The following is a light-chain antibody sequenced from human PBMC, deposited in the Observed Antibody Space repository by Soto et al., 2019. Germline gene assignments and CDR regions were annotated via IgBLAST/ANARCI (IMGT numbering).Light chain of an antibody. V-gene: IGLV2-14*01. CDR1: SSDVGGYNY. CDR3: SSYTSSLTRV. J-gene: IGLJ1*01. Sequence: QSALTQPASVSGSPGQSITISCTGTSSDVGGYNYVSWYQQHPGKAPKLMIYDVSNRPSGVSNRFSGSKSGNTASLTISGLQAEHEADYYCSSYTSSLTRVFGTGTKLTVL. CDR2: DVS.